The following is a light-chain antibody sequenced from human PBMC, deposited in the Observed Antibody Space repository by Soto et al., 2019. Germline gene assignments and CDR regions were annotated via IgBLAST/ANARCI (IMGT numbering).Light chain of an antibody. CDR3: QSYDRSLSGLV. CDR2: GNS. V-gene: IGLV1-40*01. J-gene: IGLJ2*01. Sequence: QSALTQPPSVSGAPGQRVTISCTGSSSSIGADYDVHWYQQLPGTAPKLLMYGNSNRPSGVPDRFSGSKSGTSASLAITGLQAEDEADYYCQSYDRSLSGLVFGGGTKVTVL. CDR1: SSSIGADYD.